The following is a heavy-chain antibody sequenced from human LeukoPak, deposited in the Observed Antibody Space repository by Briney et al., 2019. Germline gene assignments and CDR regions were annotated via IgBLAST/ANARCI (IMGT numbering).Heavy chain of an antibody. CDR2: ISYSGGST. Sequence: GGSLRLSCAASGFTFSSYAMSWVRQAPGKGLEGVSDISYSGGSTYYADSVKGRFTISRDNSKNTLYLQMNSLRAEDTAVYFCAKGPSRYCSGGSCYSDYWGAGTLVAVSS. J-gene: IGHJ4*02. V-gene: IGHV3-23*01. D-gene: IGHD2-15*01. CDR3: AKGPSRYCSGGSCYSDY. CDR1: GFTFSSYA.